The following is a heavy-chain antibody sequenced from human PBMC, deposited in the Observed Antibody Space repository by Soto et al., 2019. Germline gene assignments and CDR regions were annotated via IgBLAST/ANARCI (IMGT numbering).Heavy chain of an antibody. CDR2: INAGNGNR. J-gene: IGHJ4*02. V-gene: IGHV1-3*01. CDR1: GYTFTSYA. Sequence: QVQLVQSGAEVKKPGASVKVSYKASGYTFTSYAMHWVRQAPGQRLEWMGWINAGNGNRKYSKKFQGRVTITRDTSASTAYMELSSLRSEDTAVYYCARGDYYDIHDYWGQGTLVTVSS. D-gene: IGHD3-22*01. CDR3: ARGDYYDIHDY.